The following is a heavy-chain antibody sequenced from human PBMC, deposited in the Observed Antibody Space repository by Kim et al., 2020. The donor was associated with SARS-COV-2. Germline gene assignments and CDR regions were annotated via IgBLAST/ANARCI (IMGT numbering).Heavy chain of an antibody. V-gene: IGHV1-46*01. CDR1: GYTFTSYY. CDR3: ARNYCDNSGYSHTFDY. J-gene: IGHJ4*02. Sequence: ASVKVSCKASGYTFTSYYMHWVRQAPGQGLEWMGIINPSGGSTSYAQKFQGRVTMTRDTSTSTVYMELSSLRSDDTAVHYCARNYCDNSGYSHTFDYWGQGSLVTDSS. D-gene: IGHD3-22*01. CDR2: INPSGGST.